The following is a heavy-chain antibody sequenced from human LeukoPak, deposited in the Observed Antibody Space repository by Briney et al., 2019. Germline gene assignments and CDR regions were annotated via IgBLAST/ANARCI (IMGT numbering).Heavy chain of an antibody. Sequence: ASVKVSCKASGYTFTRYYMHWVRQAPGQGLESMGWINPNSGGTNYAQKFQGRVTMTRDTSISTAYMELSRLRSDDTAVYYCARDGGLKAAALDYWGQGTLVTVSS. CDR1: GYTFTRYY. J-gene: IGHJ4*02. CDR3: ARDGGLKAAALDY. CDR2: INPNSGGT. D-gene: IGHD6-13*01. V-gene: IGHV1-2*02.